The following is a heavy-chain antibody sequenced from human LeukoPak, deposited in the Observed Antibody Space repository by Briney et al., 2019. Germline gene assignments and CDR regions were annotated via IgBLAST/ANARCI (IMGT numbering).Heavy chain of an antibody. D-gene: IGHD3-10*01. V-gene: IGHV4-39*01. Sequence: SSETLSLTCTVSGGSISSSSYYWGWIRQPPGKGLEWIGSIYYSGSTYYNPSLKSRVTISVDTSKNQFSLKLSSVTAADTAVYYCARQYYYGSGSYYIGGDFDYWGQGTLVTVSS. CDR2: IYYSGST. CDR1: GGSISSSSYY. J-gene: IGHJ4*02. CDR3: ARQYYYGSGSYYIGGDFDY.